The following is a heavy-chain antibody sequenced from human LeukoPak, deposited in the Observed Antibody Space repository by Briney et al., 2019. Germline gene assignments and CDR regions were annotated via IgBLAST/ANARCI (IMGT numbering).Heavy chain of an antibody. CDR3: ARVMVASWYCFDH. D-gene: IGHD2-8*01. Sequence: SETLSLTCSVSGGSISSYSWSWIRQPAGKGLQWIGRIYTTGTINYNPSLKSRVTMSVDTSKNEFSLNLNSVTAADTAVYYCARVMVASWYCFDHWGQGTVVTVSS. CDR2: IYTTGTI. V-gene: IGHV4-4*07. J-gene: IGHJ4*02. CDR1: GGSISSYS.